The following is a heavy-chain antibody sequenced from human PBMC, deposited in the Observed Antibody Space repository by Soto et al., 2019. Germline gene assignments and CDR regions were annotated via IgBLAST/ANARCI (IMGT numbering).Heavy chain of an antibody. J-gene: IGHJ6*02. CDR2: FYYSGST. CDR1: GASITSTSYH. CDR3: ARSVGDYYYGMDV. V-gene: IGHV4-39*01. Sequence: SETPSLTCTVSGASITSTSYHWGWIRQPPGKGLEWIGNFYYSGSTYYNPSLRSRVTISVDASKNQFSVKVSSVTATDTAVYYCARSVGDYYYGMDVWGQGTTVTVSS. D-gene: IGHD1-26*01.